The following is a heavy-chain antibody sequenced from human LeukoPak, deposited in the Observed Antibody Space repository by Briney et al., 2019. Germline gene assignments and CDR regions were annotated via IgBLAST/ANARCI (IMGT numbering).Heavy chain of an antibody. D-gene: IGHD6-13*01. CDR2: INSDGGSR. CDR1: GFTFSHYW. J-gene: IGHJ4*02. V-gene: IGHV3-74*01. Sequence: PGGSLRLSCAASGFTFSHYWMHWVRQAPGKGLVWVSRINSDGGSRNYADSVKGRFTISRDNAKNTLYLQMNSLRAEDTAVYYCASASSHRIAAGGDYWGQGTLVTVSS. CDR3: ASASSHRIAAGGDY.